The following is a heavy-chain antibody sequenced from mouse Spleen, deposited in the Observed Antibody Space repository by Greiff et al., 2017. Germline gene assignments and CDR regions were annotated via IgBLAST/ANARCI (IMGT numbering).Heavy chain of an antibody. CDR3: SRGNGCYVDYAMDY. CDR2: FYSGDGDT. Sequence: QPQPQQSGSELVKPGASVKIFRKVSGHVLSSSWMNWVKQRSGKGFVGFGWFYSGDGDTIHNGMLKRKATLTADGSSSTTYMQHSSLTSEDSAVYFCSRGNGCYVDYAMDYWGQGTSVTVSS. CDR1: GHVLSSSW. D-gene: IGHD2-3*01. V-gene: IGHV1-82*01. J-gene: IGHJ4*01.